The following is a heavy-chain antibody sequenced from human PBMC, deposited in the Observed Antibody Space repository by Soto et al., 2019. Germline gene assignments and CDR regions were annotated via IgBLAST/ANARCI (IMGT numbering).Heavy chain of an antibody. CDR3: ARDQGVAAAGITWFDP. Sequence: QVQLQASGTGLVKPSETLSLTCTVSGASMNSYHWSWIRQPAGKGLEWIGHIHSSGSTNYNPSLKSRVTMSVDTSKKQFSLRLMSLPAADTAVYYSARDQGVAAAGITWFDPWGQGSLVTVSS. CDR2: IHSSGST. J-gene: IGHJ5*02. CDR1: GASMNSYH. V-gene: IGHV4-4*07. D-gene: IGHD6-13*01.